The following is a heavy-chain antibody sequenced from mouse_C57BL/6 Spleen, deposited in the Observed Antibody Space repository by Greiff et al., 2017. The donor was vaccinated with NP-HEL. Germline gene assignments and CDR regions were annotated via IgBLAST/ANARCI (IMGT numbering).Heavy chain of an antibody. J-gene: IGHJ3*01. Sequence: VQVVESGAELARPGASVKMSCKASGYTFTSYTMHWVKQRPGQGLEWIGYINPSSGYTKYNQKFKDKATLTADKSSSTAYMQLSSLTSEDSAVYYCARSDGIPFAYWGQGTLVTVSA. CDR2: INPSSGYT. D-gene: IGHD2-1*01. CDR3: ARSDGIPFAY. CDR1: GYTFTSYT. V-gene: IGHV1-4*01.